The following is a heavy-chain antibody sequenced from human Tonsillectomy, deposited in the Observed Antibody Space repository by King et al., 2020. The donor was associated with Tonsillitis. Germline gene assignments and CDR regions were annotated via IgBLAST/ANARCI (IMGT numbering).Heavy chain of an antibody. CDR1: GGSISSGSYY. Sequence: VQLQESGPGLVKPSQTLSLTCTVSGGSISSGSYYWSWIRQPAGKGLEWIGRIYTSGSTNYNPSLKSRVTISVDTSKNQFSLKLSSVTAADTAVYYCARGVVAGTFWKYWYFDLWGRGTLVTVSS. CDR3: ARGVVAGTFWKYWYFDL. J-gene: IGHJ2*01. CDR2: IYTSGST. D-gene: IGHD6-19*01. V-gene: IGHV4-61*02.